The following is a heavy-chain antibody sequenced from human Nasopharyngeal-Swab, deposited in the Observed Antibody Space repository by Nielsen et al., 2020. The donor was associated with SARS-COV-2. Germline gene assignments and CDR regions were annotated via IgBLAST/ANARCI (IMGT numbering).Heavy chain of an antibody. V-gene: IGHV4-61*02. CDR1: GGSISSGSYY. Sequence: SETLSLTCTVSGGSISSGSYYWSWIRQPAGRGLEWIGRIYTSGSTNYNPSLKSRVTISVDTSKNQFSLKLSSVTAADTAVYYCASNINMVRGVKKDYWGQGTLVTVSS. J-gene: IGHJ4*02. CDR2: IYTSGST. D-gene: IGHD3-10*01. CDR3: ASNINMVRGVKKDY.